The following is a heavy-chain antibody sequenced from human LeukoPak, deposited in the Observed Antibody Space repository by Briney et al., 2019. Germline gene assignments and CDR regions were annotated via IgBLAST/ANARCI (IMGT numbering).Heavy chain of an antibody. D-gene: IGHD4-17*01. CDR2: FDPEDGET. Sequence: ASVKVSCKVSGYTLTELSMHWVRQAPGKGLEWMGGFDPEDGETIYAQKFQGRVTMAEDTSTDTAYMELSSLRSEDTAVYYCATVYGDLYNWFDPWGQGTLVTVSS. J-gene: IGHJ5*02. CDR1: GYTLTELS. V-gene: IGHV1-24*01. CDR3: ATVYGDLYNWFDP.